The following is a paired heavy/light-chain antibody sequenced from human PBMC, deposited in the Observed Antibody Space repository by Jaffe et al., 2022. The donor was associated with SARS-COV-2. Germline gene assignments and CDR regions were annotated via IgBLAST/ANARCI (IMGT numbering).Heavy chain of an antibody. D-gene: IGHD3-22*01. Sequence: QVQLVESGGGLVEPGGSLRLSCAASGFSFSDYYMSWIRQAPGKGLEWVSYISSSGSSIYYAESVKGRFTISRDDAKNSLYLQMNSLRAEDTAVYYCARYYDSSGYSYYFDYWGQGTPVTVSS. CDR3: ARYYDSSGYSYYFDY. CDR1: GFSFSDYY. J-gene: IGHJ4*02. V-gene: IGHV3-11*01. CDR2: ISSSGSSI.
Light chain of an antibody. CDR3: QESYSTPLN. Sequence: DIQMTQSPSSLSASVGDRVTITCRASQSISRYLNWYQQKPGKAPELLIYAASSLQSGVPSRFSGSGSGTDFTLTISSLQPEDFATYYCQESYSTPLNFGGGTKVEIK. J-gene: IGKJ4*01. CDR1: QSISRY. CDR2: AAS. V-gene: IGKV1-39*01.